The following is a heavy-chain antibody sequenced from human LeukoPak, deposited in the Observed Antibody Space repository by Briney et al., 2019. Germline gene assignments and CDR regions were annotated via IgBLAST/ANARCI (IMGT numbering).Heavy chain of an antibody. D-gene: IGHD5-18*01. V-gene: IGHV3-21*01. CDR3: ARGDTAMVIPFDY. CDR2: ISSSSSYI. J-gene: IGHJ4*02. Sequence: GGSLRLSCAASGFTFSSYSMNWVRQAPGKGLEWVSSISSSSSYIYYADSVKGRFTISRENAKNSLYLQVNSLRAEDTAVYYCARGDTAMVIPFDYWGQGTLVTVSS. CDR1: GFTFSSYS.